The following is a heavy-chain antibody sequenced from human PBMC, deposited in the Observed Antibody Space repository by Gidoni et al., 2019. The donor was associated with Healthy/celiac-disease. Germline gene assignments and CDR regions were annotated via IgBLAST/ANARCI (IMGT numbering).Heavy chain of an antibody. J-gene: IGHJ4*02. CDR3: ARITIFGVVIDY. D-gene: IGHD3-3*01. V-gene: IGHV4-39*01. CDR1: GGSISSSRHY. CDR2: IYYSGTT. Sequence: QLQLQESGPGLVKPSETLSLTCTVSGGSISSSRHYWGWIRQPPGKGLEWIGSIYYSGTTYYNPSLKSRVTISVDTSKNQFSLKLSSVTAADTAVYYCARITIFGVVIDYWGQGTLVTVSS.